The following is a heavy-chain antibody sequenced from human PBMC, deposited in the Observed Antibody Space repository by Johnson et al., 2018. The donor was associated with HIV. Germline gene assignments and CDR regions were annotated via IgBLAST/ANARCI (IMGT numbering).Heavy chain of an antibody. Sequence: QVQLVESGGGLVNPGGSLRLSCAASGFTFSDYYMSWIRQAPGKGLEWVSYISSSGSTIYYADSVKGRFTISRDNAKTSLYLQMNSLRAEDTAVYYCARVLYYYGSGSYYVRAFDIWGQGTMVTVSS. D-gene: IGHD3-10*01. J-gene: IGHJ3*02. V-gene: IGHV3-11*04. CDR3: ARVLYYYGSGSYYVRAFDI. CDR1: GFTFSDYY. CDR2: ISSSGSTI.